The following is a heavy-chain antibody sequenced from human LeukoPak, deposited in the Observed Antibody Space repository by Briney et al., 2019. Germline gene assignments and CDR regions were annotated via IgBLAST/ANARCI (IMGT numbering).Heavy chain of an antibody. CDR1: GASISNYY. D-gene: IGHD3-3*01. CDR3: ARDRREEWLLRGNWDAFDI. CDR2: MLYSGST. J-gene: IGHJ3*02. Sequence: SESLSLTCTVSGASISNYYWSWIRQSPGKGLEWIGYMLYSGSTNQNPSLRSRVTISVDTSKNQVSLKLSSVTAADTAVYYCARDRREEWLLRGNWDAFDIWGQGTMVTVSS. V-gene: IGHV4-59*12.